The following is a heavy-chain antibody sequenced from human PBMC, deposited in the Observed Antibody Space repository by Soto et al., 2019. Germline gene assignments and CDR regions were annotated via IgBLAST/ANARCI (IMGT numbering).Heavy chain of an antibody. J-gene: IGHJ6*02. Sequence: GGSLRLSCAASGFTFDDYAMHWVRQAPGKGLEWVSGISWNSGSIGYADSGKGRFTNSRDNAKNSLYLQMNSLRAEDTALYYCAKGGRNGSYYDSSGYYYYYGMDVWGQGTTVPVSS. D-gene: IGHD3-22*01. CDR2: ISWNSGSI. CDR3: AKGGRNGSYYDSSGYYYYYGMDV. V-gene: IGHV3-9*01. CDR1: GFTFDDYA.